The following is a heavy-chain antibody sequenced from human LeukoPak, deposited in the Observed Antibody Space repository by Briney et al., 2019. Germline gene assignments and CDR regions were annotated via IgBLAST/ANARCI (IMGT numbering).Heavy chain of an antibody. J-gene: IGHJ4*02. CDR3: TSIRPDY. CDR1: GFTFSSYW. D-gene: IGHD6-6*01. CDR2: ITSDETYT. V-gene: IGHV3-74*01. Sequence: VGCLRLSCAASGFTFSSYWLHWVRQAPGKGLVWVARITSDETYTDYADSVKGRFTISRDDAKNTLYLQMNSLRAEDTAIYYCTSIRPDYWGQGALVTVSS.